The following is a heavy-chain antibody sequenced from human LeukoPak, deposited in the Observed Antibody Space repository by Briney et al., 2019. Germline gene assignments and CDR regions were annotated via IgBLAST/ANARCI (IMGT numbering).Heavy chain of an antibody. J-gene: IGHJ2*01. Sequence: GGSLRLSCAASGFTFSTYAMSWVRQAPGKGLEWVSAISNVAGTTYYADSVKGRFTISRDNSKNTLYLQMNSLRAEDTAVYYCAKFSGYCSGGSCPTGWYSDFWGRGTLVTVSS. CDR2: ISNVAGTT. D-gene: IGHD2-15*01. CDR1: GFTFSTYA. CDR3: AKFSGYCSGGSCPTGWYSDF. V-gene: IGHV3-23*01.